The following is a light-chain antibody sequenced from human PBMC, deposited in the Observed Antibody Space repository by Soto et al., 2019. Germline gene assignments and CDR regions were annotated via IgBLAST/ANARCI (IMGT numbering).Light chain of an antibody. J-gene: IGLJ2*01. V-gene: IGLV1-51*01. CDR2: DNS. CDR1: YSNIGSNF. CDR3: AAWDSSLNVVV. Sequence: QPVLTQSSSVSAAAGQKVTISCSGSYSNIGSNFVSWYQHFPGSAPKLLIYDNSQRPSGIPDRFSGSKSGSSVTLGITGLQTGDEADYYCAAWDSSLNVVVFGAGTKVTVL.